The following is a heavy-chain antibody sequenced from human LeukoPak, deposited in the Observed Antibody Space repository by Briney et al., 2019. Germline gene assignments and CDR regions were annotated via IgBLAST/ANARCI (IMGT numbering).Heavy chain of an antibody. CDR3: ARGQFWSGYSI. D-gene: IGHD3-3*02. V-gene: IGHV4-34*01. Sequence: SETLSLTCAVYGGSFSGYYWSWIRQPPGKGLEWIGEINHRRSTNYNPSLKSRVTMSVDTSKNQFSLNLSSVTAADTAVYYCARGQFWSGYSIWVQGTLVTVSS. J-gene: IGHJ4*02. CDR1: GGSFSGYY. CDR2: INHRRST.